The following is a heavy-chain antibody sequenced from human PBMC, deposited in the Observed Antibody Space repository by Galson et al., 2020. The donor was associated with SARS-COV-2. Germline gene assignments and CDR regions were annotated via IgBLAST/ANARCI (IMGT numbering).Heavy chain of an antibody. CDR2: IQKGGST. CDR3: ARGLILTGYLTV. CDR1: GGSISTYY. J-gene: IGHJ4*02. Sequence: ASETLSLTCTVSGGSISTYYWNWIRQPPGKGLDWIANIQKGGSTNYNPSLKTRVTISVDTSTKQFSLKLSSVTAADTAVYYCARGLILTGYLTVWGQGTLVTVSS. D-gene: IGHD3-9*01. V-gene: IGHV4-59*12.